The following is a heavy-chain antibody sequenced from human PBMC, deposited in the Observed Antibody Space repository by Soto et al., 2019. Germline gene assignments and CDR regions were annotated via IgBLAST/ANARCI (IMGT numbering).Heavy chain of an antibody. V-gene: IGHV3-23*01. CDR1: VISYA. J-gene: IGHJ6*02. CDR3: AKGLLYVGATILGMDA. Sequence: PGGSLRLSCASSVISYAMSWVRQAPGKGLEWVSGISVSGGSTNYADSVKGRFTISRDNYKSTLYLQMNSLGAEDTAVYYCAKGLLYVGATILGMDAWGQGTTVTASS. D-gene: IGHD1-26*01. CDR2: ISVSGGST.